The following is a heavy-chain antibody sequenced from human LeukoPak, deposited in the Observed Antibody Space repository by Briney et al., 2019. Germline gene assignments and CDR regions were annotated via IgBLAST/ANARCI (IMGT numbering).Heavy chain of an antibody. CDR1: GGPIGSYS. J-gene: IGHJ4*02. CDR3: ASGGGRLIDY. Sequence: SETLSLTCTVSGGPIGSYSWNWIRQPPGKGLEWIGYIYYSGSTNYNPSLKSRVTISVDTSKNQFSLKLSSVTAADTAVYYCASGGGRLIDYWGQGTLVTVSS. D-gene: IGHD2-15*01. CDR2: IYYSGST. V-gene: IGHV4-59*08.